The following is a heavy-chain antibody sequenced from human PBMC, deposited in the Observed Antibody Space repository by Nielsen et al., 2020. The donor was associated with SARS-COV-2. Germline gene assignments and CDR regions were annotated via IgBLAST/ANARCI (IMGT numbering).Heavy chain of an antibody. J-gene: IGHJ6*02. V-gene: IGHV3-66*01. CDR1: GFTISTYA. Sequence: GESLKISCVVSGFTISTYAMSWVRQAAGKGLDWVSVIYTDGSTSYADSVKGRFTVSRDNSKNTLYLQMNSLRAEDTAMYYCARDNWGRMDVWGQGTTVTVSS. D-gene: IGHD7-27*01. CDR2: IYTDGST. CDR3: ARDNWGRMDV.